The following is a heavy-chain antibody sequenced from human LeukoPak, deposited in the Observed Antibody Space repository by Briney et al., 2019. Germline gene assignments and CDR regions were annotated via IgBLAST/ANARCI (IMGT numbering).Heavy chain of an antibody. Sequence: GESLKISCKGSGYSFTSYWIGWVRQMPGKGLEWMGIIYPGDSDTRYSPSFQGQVTISADKSISTAYLQWSSLKASDTAMYYCARADQVPAALPGWFDPWGQGTLVTVSS. CDR1: GYSFTSYW. V-gene: IGHV5-51*01. CDR2: IYPGDSDT. CDR3: ARADQVPAALPGWFDP. J-gene: IGHJ5*02. D-gene: IGHD2-2*01.